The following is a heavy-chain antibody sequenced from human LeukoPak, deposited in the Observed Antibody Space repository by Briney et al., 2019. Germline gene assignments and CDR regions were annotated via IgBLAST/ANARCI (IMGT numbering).Heavy chain of an antibody. CDR1: GFTFSSYA. CDR3: AKGQYGSGSYYTGGFDY. D-gene: IGHD3-10*01. Sequence: PGGALRLSCAASGFTFSSYAMSWVRQAPGKGLEWVSAISGSGGSTYYADSVNVRVTISIDNSKTTLYLQMNSLRAEDTAVYYCAKGQYGSGSYYTGGFDYWGQGTLVTVSS. J-gene: IGHJ4*02. CDR2: ISGSGGST. V-gene: IGHV3-23*01.